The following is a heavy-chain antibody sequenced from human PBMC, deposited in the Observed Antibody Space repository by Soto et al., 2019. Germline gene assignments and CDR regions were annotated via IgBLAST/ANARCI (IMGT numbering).Heavy chain of an antibody. CDR2: IYYSGST. CDR3: ARDEVGITMVRGAIIYWFDP. Sequence: TLSLTCTVSGGSISSGGYYWSWIRQHPGKGLEWIGYIYYSGSTYYNPSLKSRVTISVDTSKNQFSLKLSSVTAADTAVYYCARDEVGITMVRGAIIYWFDPWGQGTLVTVSS. D-gene: IGHD3-10*01. J-gene: IGHJ5*02. CDR1: GGSISSGGYY. V-gene: IGHV4-31*03.